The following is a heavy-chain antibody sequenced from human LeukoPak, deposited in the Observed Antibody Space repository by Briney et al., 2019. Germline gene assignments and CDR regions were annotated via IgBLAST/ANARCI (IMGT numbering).Heavy chain of an antibody. CDR2: IYHSGST. Sequence: PSETLSLTCTVSGYSISSGYYWGWIRQPPGKGLEWIGSIYHSGSTYYNPSLKSRVTISVDTSKNQFSLKLSSVTAADTAVYYCARDGYSGYDAGGYWGQGTLVTVSS. D-gene: IGHD5-12*01. J-gene: IGHJ4*02. CDR1: GYSISSGYY. CDR3: ARDGYSGYDAGGY. V-gene: IGHV4-38-2*02.